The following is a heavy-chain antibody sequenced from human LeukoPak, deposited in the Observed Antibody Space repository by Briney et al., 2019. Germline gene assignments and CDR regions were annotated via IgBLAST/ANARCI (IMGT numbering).Heavy chain of an antibody. CDR2: MNPNSGNT. V-gene: IGHV1-8*02. CDR3: ASELGYSSGWSGAFDY. Sequence: GASVKVSCKASGYTFTGYYMHWVRQATGQGLEWMGWMNPNSGNTGYAQKFQGRVTMTRNTSISTAYMELSSLRSEDTAVYYCASELGYSSGWSGAFDYWGQGTLVTVSS. D-gene: IGHD6-19*01. J-gene: IGHJ4*02. CDR1: GYTFTGYY.